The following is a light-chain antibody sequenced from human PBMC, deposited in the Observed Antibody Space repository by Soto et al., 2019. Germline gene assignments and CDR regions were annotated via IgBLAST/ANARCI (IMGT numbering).Light chain of an antibody. Sequence: QSALTQPASVSGSTGQSITISCTGSSSDVGGYNYVSWYQHHPGNAPKLLIYDVSNRPSGVSNRFSGSKSDNTASLTISGLQAEDETDYYCSSYTSTSTVVFGGGTKLTV. V-gene: IGLV2-14*03. J-gene: IGLJ2*01. CDR1: SSDVGGYNY. CDR3: SSYTSTSTVV. CDR2: DVS.